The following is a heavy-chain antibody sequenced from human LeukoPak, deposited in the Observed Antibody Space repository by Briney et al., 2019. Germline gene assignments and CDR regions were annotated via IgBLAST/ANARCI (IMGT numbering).Heavy chain of an antibody. CDR3: ARVGLLWFGELLFY. CDR2: INAGNGNT. V-gene: IGHV1-3*01. Sequence: ASVKVSCKASGYTFTSYAMHWVRQAPGQRLEWMGWINAGNGNTKYSQKFQGRVTITRDTSASTAYMELSSLRSEDTAVYYCARVGLLWFGELLFYWGQGTLVTVPS. D-gene: IGHD3-10*01. CDR1: GYTFTSYA. J-gene: IGHJ4*02.